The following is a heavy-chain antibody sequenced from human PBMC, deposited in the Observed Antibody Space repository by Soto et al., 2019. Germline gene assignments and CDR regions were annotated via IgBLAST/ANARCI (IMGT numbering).Heavy chain of an antibody. CDR2: IKRNTDAGTA. CDR1: GFTFTKAW. D-gene: IGHD1-20*01. V-gene: IGHV3-15*01. Sequence: VQLAESGGGFVEPGGSLRLSCAASGFTFTKAWMNWVRQAPGKGLEWVGRIKRNTDAGTADYATPVEGRFSISRDDSKYMVYLQMNNRKTEDTAVYYCTTSLHCNLNEYMYGVDVWGQGTTVTVSS. J-gene: IGHJ6*02. CDR3: TTSLHCNLNEYMYGVDV.